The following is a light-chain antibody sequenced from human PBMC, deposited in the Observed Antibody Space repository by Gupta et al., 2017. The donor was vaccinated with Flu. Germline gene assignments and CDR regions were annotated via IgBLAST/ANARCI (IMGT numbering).Light chain of an antibody. J-gene: IGLJ1*01. CDR2: ANN. V-gene: IGLV1-40*01. CDR1: SSNIGAGYD. CDR3: QSYDSSLSGYV. Sequence: QSVLTQPPSVSGAPGQRVTLSCTGGSSNIGAGYDVHWYQQLPGTAPKLLIYANNNRTSGVPDRLSGSKSGTSASMAITSLQAEDEADYYCQSYDSSLSGYVFGTGTKVTVL.